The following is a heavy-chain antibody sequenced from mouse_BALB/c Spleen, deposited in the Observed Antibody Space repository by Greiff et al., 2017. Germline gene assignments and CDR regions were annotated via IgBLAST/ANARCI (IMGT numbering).Heavy chain of an antibody. CDR2: IDPANGNT. V-gene: IGHV14-3*02. Sequence: VQLQQSGAELVKPGASVKLSCTASGFNIKDTYMHWVKQRPEQGLEWIGRIDPANGNTKYDPKFQGKATITADTSSNTAYLQLSSLTSEDPAVYYCARDYGSSDEYYFDYWGQGTTLTVSS. D-gene: IGHD1-1*01. J-gene: IGHJ2*01. CDR1: GFNIKDTY. CDR3: ARDYGSSDEYYFDY.